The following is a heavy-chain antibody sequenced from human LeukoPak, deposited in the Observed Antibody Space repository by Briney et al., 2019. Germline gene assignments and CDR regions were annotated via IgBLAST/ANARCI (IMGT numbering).Heavy chain of an antibody. CDR3: ARVLVAGIYYYYYMDV. CDR1: GGSISSSSYY. V-gene: IGHV4-39*07. Sequence: SETLSLTCTVSGGSISSSSYYWGWLRQPPGKGLEWIGSIYYSGSTYYNPSLKSRVTISVDTSKNQFSLKLSSVTAADTAVYYCARVLVAGIYYYYYMDVWGKGTTVTVSS. CDR2: IYYSGST. D-gene: IGHD6-19*01. J-gene: IGHJ6*03.